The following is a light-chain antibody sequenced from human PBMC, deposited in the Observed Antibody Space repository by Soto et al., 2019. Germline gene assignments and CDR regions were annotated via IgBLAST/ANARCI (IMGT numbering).Light chain of an antibody. V-gene: IGKV1-12*01. CDR2: RAS. Sequence: DIQMTQSPSSVSASVGDTVTITCRARQGITSWLAWYQQKPGKAPKLLIYRASNLQSGVPSRFSGSGSGTDFTLTISGLQPADFATYYCRQTTTFPLTLGGGTKVEIK. J-gene: IGKJ4*01. CDR3: RQTTTFPLT. CDR1: QGITSW.